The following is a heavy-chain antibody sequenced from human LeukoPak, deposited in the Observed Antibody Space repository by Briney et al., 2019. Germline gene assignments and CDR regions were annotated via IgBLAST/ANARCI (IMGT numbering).Heavy chain of an antibody. CDR2: ISSSIGTI. J-gene: IGHJ6*03. D-gene: IGHD3-3*01. V-gene: IGHV3-48*04. CDR1: GFTFSSHG. Sequence: GGSLRLSCAASGFTFSSHGMNWVRQAPGKGLEWISYISSSIGTIYYADSVKGRFTISTDGAKKSLYLHMNSLRAEDTAVYYCARGGIFGAGRVMDVWGKGTTVIVSS. CDR3: ARGGIFGAGRVMDV.